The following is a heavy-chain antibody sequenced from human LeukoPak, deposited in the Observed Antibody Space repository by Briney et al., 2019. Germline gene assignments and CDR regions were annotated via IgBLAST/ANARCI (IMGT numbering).Heavy chain of an antibody. CDR1: GGSISSTGYF. CDR3: ASLLVVDANNYFDY. CDR2: IYYSGST. J-gene: IGHJ4*02. Sequence: PSETLSLTCTVSGGSISSTGYFWGWIRQPPGKGLEWIGNIYYSGSTYYNPSLKSRVTVSVDTSKNQFSLKLTSVTAADTAVYYCASLLVVDANNYFDYWGQGTLVTVSS. D-gene: IGHD2-15*01. V-gene: IGHV4-39*01.